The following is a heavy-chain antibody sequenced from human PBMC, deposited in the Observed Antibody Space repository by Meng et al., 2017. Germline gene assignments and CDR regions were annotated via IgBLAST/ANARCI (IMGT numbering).Heavy chain of an antibody. CDR3: ARRVGSGSYYYYYYGMDV. Sequence: GGSLRLSCKVSGYSFTSYWIGWVRQMPGKGLEWMGIIYPGDPDTRYSPSLQGQVTISADKSISTAYLQWSSLKASDTAMYYCARRVGSGSYYYYYYGMDVWGQGTTVTVSS. V-gene: IGHV5-51*01. CDR1: GYSFTSYW. CDR2: IYPGDPDT. J-gene: IGHJ6*02. D-gene: IGHD1-26*01.